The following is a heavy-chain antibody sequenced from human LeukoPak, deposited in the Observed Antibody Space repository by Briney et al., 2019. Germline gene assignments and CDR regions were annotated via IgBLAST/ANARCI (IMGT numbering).Heavy chain of an antibody. J-gene: IGHJ4*02. CDR1: GFTFSSYS. V-gene: IGHV3-21*01. CDR3: ASQHYDSSGYSADY. D-gene: IGHD3-22*01. CDR2: ISSSSSYI. Sequence: GGSLRLSCAASGFTFSSYSMNWVRQAPGKGLEWVSSISSSSSYIYYADSVKGRFTISRDNAKNSLYLQMNSLRAEGTAVYYCASQHYDSSGYSADYWGQGTLVTVSS.